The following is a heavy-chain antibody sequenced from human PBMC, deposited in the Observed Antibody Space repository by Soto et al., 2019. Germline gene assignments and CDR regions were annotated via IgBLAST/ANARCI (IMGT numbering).Heavy chain of an antibody. J-gene: IGHJ6*02. CDR2: ISSRSNI. D-gene: IGHD2-2*02. CDR1: GFTFSNFS. Sequence: GGSLRLSCVGSGFTFSNFSINWVRQAPGEGLEWVSSISSRSNIYYADSVKGRFTISRDNAKNSVSLQMNSLRAEDTAVYYCAREYTAWPLAYGLDVWGQGTTVTVSS. V-gene: IGHV3-21*01. CDR3: AREYTAWPLAYGLDV.